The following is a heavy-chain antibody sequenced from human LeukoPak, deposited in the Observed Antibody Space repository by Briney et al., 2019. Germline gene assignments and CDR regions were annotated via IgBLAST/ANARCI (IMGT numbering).Heavy chain of an antibody. Sequence: GGSLRLSCAASGFTFSSFAMNWVRQAPGKGLEWVSTIAGSGGSTHYADSVKGRFTISRDNSKNTLYLQMNSLSTEDTAVYYCAKTGGNWGFDYWGQGTLVTVSS. V-gene: IGHV3-23*01. D-gene: IGHD7-27*01. CDR1: GFTFSSFA. J-gene: IGHJ4*02. CDR2: IAGSGGST. CDR3: AKTGGNWGFDY.